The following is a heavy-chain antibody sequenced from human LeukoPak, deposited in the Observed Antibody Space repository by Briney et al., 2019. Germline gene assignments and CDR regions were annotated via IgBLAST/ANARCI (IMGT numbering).Heavy chain of an antibody. Sequence: GGSLRLSCAASAFTFSSYAMTWVRQAPGKGLEWVSSITGSGATTYYADSVKGRFTISRDNSKNTLYLQMNSLRAGDTAVYYCTKAGVKALPLFDYWGQGTLVTVSS. D-gene: IGHD4-23*01. CDR3: TKAGVKALPLFDY. CDR2: ITGSGATT. J-gene: IGHJ4*02. V-gene: IGHV3-23*01. CDR1: AFTFSSYA.